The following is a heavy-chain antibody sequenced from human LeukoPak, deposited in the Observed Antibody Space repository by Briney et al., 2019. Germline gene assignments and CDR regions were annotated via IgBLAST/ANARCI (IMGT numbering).Heavy chain of an antibody. CDR2: ISWNSGSI. D-gene: IGHD3-22*01. J-gene: IGHJ4*02. Sequence: GGSLRLSCAASGFTFDDYAMHWVRHAPGKGLEWVSGISWNSGSIGYADSVKGRFTISRDNAKNSLYLQMNSLRAEDTALYYCAKVFYDSSGYYLDYWGQGTLVTVSS. V-gene: IGHV3-9*01. CDR1: GFTFDDYA. CDR3: AKVFYDSSGYYLDY.